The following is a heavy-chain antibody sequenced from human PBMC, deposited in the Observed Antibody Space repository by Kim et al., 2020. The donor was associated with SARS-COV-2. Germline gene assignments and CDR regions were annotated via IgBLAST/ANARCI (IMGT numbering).Heavy chain of an antibody. J-gene: IGHJ6*02. CDR2: ISWNSGSI. Sequence: GGSLRLSCAASGFTFDDYAMHWVRQAPGKGLEWVSGISWNSGSIGYADSVKGRFTISRDNAKNSLYLQMNSLRAEDTALYYCAKDLSYCSCTSCYTSRTCYYGMDVWGQGTPVTVSS. V-gene: IGHV3-9*01. CDR3: AKDLSYCSCTSCYTSRTCYYGMDV. D-gene: IGHD2-2*02. CDR1: GFTFDDYA.